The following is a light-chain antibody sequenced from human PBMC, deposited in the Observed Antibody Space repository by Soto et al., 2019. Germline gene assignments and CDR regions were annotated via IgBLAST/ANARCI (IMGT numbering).Light chain of an antibody. J-gene: IGKJ5*01. CDR3: QQRVLWPPIT. V-gene: IGKV3-11*01. CDR1: QDISIY. CDR2: DAS. Sequence: VLTQSPATLSLSPGESATLSCRASQDISIYLAWYQQKPGQAPRLLIYDASNRAAGLPARFSGSGSGTDFTLTISSLEPEDFAIYYCQQRVLWPPITFGQGTRLEIK.